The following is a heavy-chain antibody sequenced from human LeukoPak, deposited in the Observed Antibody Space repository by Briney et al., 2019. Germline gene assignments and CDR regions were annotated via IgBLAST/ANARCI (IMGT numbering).Heavy chain of an antibody. V-gene: IGHV4-39*07. CDR3: ARSRAGNDFLSAFYAFDI. D-gene: IGHD3-3*01. CDR1: GGSISSTTFY. CDR2: INHGGST. J-gene: IGHJ3*02. Sequence: SETLSLTCTVPGGSISSTTFYWGWIPPPPGQGLEWIVEINHGGSTNNNPSLKSRVTVLVDASKNQFSLKLSSVTAADSAVYYCARSRAGNDFLSAFYAFDIWGQGTMVTVSS.